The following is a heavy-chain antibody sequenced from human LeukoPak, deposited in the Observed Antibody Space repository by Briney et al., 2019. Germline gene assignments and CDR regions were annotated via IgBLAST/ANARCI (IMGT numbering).Heavy chain of an antibody. CDR1: GFTFGDYA. CDR2: IQAKAYGGAT. V-gene: IGHV3-49*04. CDR3: TRAPHPRCSSSGCYLDY. Sequence: GGSLRLSCSPSGFTFGDYAMSWVRQAPGKGLEWVGFIQAKAYGGATKYAASVNGRFSISRDDSQSIANLQMNDLKTEDTAVYYCTRAPHPRCSSSGCYLDYWGQGTLVTVSS. D-gene: IGHD2-2*01. J-gene: IGHJ4*02.